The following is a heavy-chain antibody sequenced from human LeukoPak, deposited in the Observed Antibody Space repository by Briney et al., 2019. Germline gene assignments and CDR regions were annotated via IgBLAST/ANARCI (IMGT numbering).Heavy chain of an antibody. CDR3: AKEWGYTRFLEWFEEYYFDY. D-gene: IGHD3-3*01. CDR2: ISGSGGST. CDR1: GFTFSSYA. V-gene: IGHV3-23*01. J-gene: IGHJ4*02. Sequence: GGSLRLSCAASGFTFSSYAMSWVRQAPGKGLEWVSAISGSGGSTYYADSVKGRFTISRDNSKNTLYLQMNSLRAEDTAVYYCAKEWGYTRFLEWFEEYYFDYWGQGTLVTVSS.